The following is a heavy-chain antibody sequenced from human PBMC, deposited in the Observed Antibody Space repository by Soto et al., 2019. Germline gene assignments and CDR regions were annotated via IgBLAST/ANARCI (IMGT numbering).Heavy chain of an antibody. CDR2: ISSSSSTI. V-gene: IGHV3-48*02. D-gene: IGHD3-22*01. CDR3: ARDTPYYYDSSRADH. CDR1: GFTFSSYS. J-gene: IGHJ4*02. Sequence: EVQLVESGGGLVQPGGSLRLSCAASGFTFSSYSMNWVRQAPGKGLEWVSYISSSSSTIYYADSVKGRFTISRDNAKNSLDLQTNSLRDEDTAVYYCARDTPYYYDSSRADHWGQGTLVTASS.